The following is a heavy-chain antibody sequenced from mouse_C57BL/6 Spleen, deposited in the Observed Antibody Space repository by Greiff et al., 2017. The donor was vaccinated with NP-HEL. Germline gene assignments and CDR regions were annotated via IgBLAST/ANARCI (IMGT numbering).Heavy chain of an antibody. J-gene: IGHJ2*01. Sequence: VQLKQSGGGLVKPGGSLKLSCAASGFTFSDYGMHWVRQAPEKGLEWVAYISSGSSTIYYADTVKGRFTISRDNAKNTLFLQMTSLRSEDTAMYYCARPYYYDLPYYFDYWGQSTTLTVSS. D-gene: IGHD2-4*01. V-gene: IGHV5-17*01. CDR2: ISSGSSTI. CDR3: ARPYYYDLPYYFDY. CDR1: GFTFSDYG.